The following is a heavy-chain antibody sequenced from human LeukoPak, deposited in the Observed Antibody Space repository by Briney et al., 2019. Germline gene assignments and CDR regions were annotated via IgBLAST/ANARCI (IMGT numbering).Heavy chain of an antibody. V-gene: IGHV3-30-3*01. J-gene: IGHJ4*03. CDR1: GFTFSSYA. Sequence: PGGSLRLSCAASGFTFSSYAMHWVRQAPGKGLEWVAVISYDGSNKYYADSVKGRFTISRDNSKNTLYLQMNSLRAEDTAVYYCARGLKICGGSCQPEPEFDYWGQGTTVTVSS. D-gene: IGHD2-15*01. CDR3: ARGLKICGGSCQPEPEFDY. CDR2: ISYDGSNK.